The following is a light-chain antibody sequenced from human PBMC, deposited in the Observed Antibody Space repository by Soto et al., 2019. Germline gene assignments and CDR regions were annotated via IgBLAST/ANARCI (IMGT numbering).Light chain of an antibody. J-gene: IGKJ1*01. V-gene: IGKV1-39*01. CDR3: HQTYANPWT. Sequence: DIQMTQSPSSLSASVGDRVSITCRPSQSISTYLNWYQQKPGMAPKVLIYAASRLQSGVPSRFSGSGSGTDFTLTISSLQPEDFATYYCHQTYANPWTFGHGTKVEIK. CDR2: AAS. CDR1: QSISTY.